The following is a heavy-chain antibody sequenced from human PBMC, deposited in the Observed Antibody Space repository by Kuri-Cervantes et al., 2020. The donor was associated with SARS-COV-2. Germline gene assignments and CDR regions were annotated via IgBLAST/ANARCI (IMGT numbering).Heavy chain of an antibody. CDR2: IKQDGSEK. CDR1: GFTFSSYW. V-gene: IGHV3-7*01. J-gene: IGHJ4*02. D-gene: IGHD3-3*01. CDR3: ARDWDDFWSGYYYFDY. Sequence: GESLKISCAASGFTFSSYWMHWVRQAPGKGLEWVANIKQDGSEKYYVDSVKGRFTISRDNAKNSLYLQMNSLRAEDTAVYYCARDWDDFWSGYYYFDYWGQGTLVTVSS.